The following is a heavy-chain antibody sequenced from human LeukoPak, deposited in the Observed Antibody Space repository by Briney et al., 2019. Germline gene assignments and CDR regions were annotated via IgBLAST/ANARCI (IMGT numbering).Heavy chain of an antibody. CDR1: GYSISSGYY. Sequence: SETLSLTCAVSGYSISSGYYWGWIRQPPGKGLEWIGSIYHSGSTYYNPSLKSRVTISVDTSKNQFSLKLSSVTAADTAVYYCASPGDYGDSCFDYWGQGTLVTVSS. CDR2: IYHSGST. J-gene: IGHJ4*02. CDR3: ASPGDYGDSCFDY. D-gene: IGHD4-17*01. V-gene: IGHV4-38-2*01.